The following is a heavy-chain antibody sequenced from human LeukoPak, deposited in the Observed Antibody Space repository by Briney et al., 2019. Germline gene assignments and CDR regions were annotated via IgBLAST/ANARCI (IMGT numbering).Heavy chain of an antibody. Sequence: GGSLRLSCETSGFPFSDYFMSWIRQAPGKGLEWISYLSSSSSIIYYAESVKGRFTISRDNAKSSLYLQMNNLRAEDTAVYYCARKNELGDTTNFDGLLRDVFDVWGQGTMVTVSS. V-gene: IGHV3-11*04. J-gene: IGHJ3*01. CDR3: ARKNELGDTTNFDGLLRDVFDV. CDR1: GFPFSDYF. D-gene: IGHD3-9*01. CDR2: LSSSSSII.